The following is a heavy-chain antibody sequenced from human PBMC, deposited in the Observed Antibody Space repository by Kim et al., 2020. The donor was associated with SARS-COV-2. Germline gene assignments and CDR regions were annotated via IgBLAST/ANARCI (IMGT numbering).Heavy chain of an antibody. CDR2: INPNSGGT. Sequence: ASVKVSCKASGYTFTGYYMHWVRQAPGQGLEWMGWINPNSGGTNYAQKFQGRVTMTRDTSISTAYMELSRLRSDDTAVYYCAGEVFFGVVKRSYYMDVWGKGTTVTVSS. V-gene: IGHV1-2*02. CDR1: GYTFTGYY. CDR3: AGEVFFGVVKRSYYMDV. D-gene: IGHD3-3*01. J-gene: IGHJ6*03.